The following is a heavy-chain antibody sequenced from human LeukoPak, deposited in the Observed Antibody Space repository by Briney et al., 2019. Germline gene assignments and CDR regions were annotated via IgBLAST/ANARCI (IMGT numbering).Heavy chain of an antibody. Sequence: SETLSLTCAVYGGSFRGYFWSWIRQPPGKGLEWIGEINHSGSTDYTPSLKSRVTISVDTSKNQFSLKLTSATAAGTAVYYCARGWGWQRLHFWGQGTLVTVSS. CDR1: GGSFRGYF. CDR2: INHSGST. J-gene: IGHJ4*02. V-gene: IGHV4-34*01. D-gene: IGHD5-12*01. CDR3: ARGWGWQRLHF.